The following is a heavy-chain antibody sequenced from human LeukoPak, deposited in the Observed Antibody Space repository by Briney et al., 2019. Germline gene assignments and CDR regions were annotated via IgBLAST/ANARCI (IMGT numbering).Heavy chain of an antibody. J-gene: IGHJ4*02. Sequence: GGSLRLSCAASGFTFSSYSMHWVRQAPGKGLQWVAVVAYDGYAGNEKDYAESAEGRFTISRDNSKNTVYLQMNNLRPEDTAVYFCAKGSTDYYGSGSYYLDNWGQGIVVTVSS. V-gene: IGHV3-30*18. CDR2: VAYDGYAGNEK. CDR3: AKGSTDYYGSGSYYLDN. D-gene: IGHD3-10*01. CDR1: GFTFSSYS.